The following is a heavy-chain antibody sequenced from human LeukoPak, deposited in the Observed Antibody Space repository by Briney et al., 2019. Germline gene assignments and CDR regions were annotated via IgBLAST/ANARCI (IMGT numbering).Heavy chain of an antibody. V-gene: IGHV5-51*01. CDR2: IYPGDSET. CDR1: GYSFTSFF. CDR3: ARPGGSSGPAADLDY. Sequence: RGESLKISCKASGYSFTSFFIGWVRQMPGKGPEWMGIIYPGDSETRYSPSFQGQVTISADKSITTAYLQWSSLKASDTAIYYCARPGGSSGPAADLDYWGQGTLVTVSS. J-gene: IGHJ4*01. D-gene: IGHD3-22*01.